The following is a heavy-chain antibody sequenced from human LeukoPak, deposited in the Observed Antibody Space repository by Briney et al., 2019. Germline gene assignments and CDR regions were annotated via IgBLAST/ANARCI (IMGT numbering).Heavy chain of an antibody. CDR3: ARILHYGDRQWDY. V-gene: IGHV4-39*01. CDR2: IYYGGST. Sequence: SETLSLTCTVSGGSVSSGSYYWGWIRQPPGKGLEWIGSIYYGGSTYSNPSLKSRVTISVDTSKNQSSLKLSSVTAADTAVYYCARILHYGDRQWDYWGQGTLVTVSS. D-gene: IGHD4-17*01. CDR1: GGSVSSGSYY. J-gene: IGHJ4*02.